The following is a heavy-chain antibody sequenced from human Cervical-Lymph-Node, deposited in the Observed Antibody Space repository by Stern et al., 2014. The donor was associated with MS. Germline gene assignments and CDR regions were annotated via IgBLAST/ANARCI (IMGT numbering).Heavy chain of an antibody. CDR3: ARAAAGTDYFDY. D-gene: IGHD6-13*01. CDR1: GGSISSGSYY. CDR2: IYTSGST. V-gene: IGHV4-61*02. Sequence: QVQLQESGPGLVKPSQTLSLTCTVSGGSISSGSYYWSWIQQPAGKGLEWIGRIYTSGSTNYNPSLKSRVTISVDTSKNQFSLKLSSVTAADTAVYYCARAAAGTDYFDYWGQGTLVTVSS. J-gene: IGHJ4*02.